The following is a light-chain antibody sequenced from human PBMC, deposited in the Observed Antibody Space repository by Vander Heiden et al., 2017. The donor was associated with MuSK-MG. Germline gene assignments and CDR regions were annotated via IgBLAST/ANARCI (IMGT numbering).Light chain of an antibody. CDR1: QSVSSSY. Sequence: EIVLTQSPGTLSLSPGERATLPCRASQSVSSSYLASYQQKPGQAPRLLIYCASNRATGIPDGFSGSGSGTDFTLTISRRVPEDFAVYYCQQYGSSPPWTFGQGTKVEIK. V-gene: IGKV3-20*01. J-gene: IGKJ1*01. CDR2: CAS. CDR3: QQYGSSPPWT.